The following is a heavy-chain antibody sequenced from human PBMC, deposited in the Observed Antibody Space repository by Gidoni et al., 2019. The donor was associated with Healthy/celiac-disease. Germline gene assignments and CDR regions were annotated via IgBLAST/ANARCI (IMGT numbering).Heavy chain of an antibody. Sequence: QVQLVESGGGLVKPGGSLRLSCAASGFTFSDYYMSWIRQAPGKGLEWVSYISSSSSYTNYADSVKGRFTISRDNAKNSLYLQMNSLRAEDTAVYYCARKSGYSSGWYDPALDYWGQGTLVTVSS. D-gene: IGHD6-19*01. J-gene: IGHJ4*02. CDR3: ARKSGYSSGWYDPALDY. CDR1: GFTFSDYY. V-gene: IGHV3-11*05. CDR2: ISSSSSYT.